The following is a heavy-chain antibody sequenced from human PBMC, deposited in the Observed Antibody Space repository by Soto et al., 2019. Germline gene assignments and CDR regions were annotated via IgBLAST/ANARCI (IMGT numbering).Heavy chain of an antibody. CDR1: GYTFTGYY. Sequence: GASVKVSCKASGYTFTGYYMHWVRQAPGQGLEWMGWINPNSGDTKYAQKFQGWITMTRDTSMKTAYMELRSLRSDDTAVYYCARDLASGDYIHFHWGQGSLVTVS. CDR3: ARDLASGDYIHFH. D-gene: IGHD4-17*01. CDR2: INPNSGDT. V-gene: IGHV1-2*04. J-gene: IGHJ4*02.